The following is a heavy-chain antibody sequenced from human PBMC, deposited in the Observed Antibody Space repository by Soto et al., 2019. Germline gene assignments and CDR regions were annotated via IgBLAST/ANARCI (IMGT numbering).Heavy chain of an antibody. CDR1: GYSFNSYW. CDR2: VHPGNSDI. J-gene: IGHJ4*02. D-gene: IGHD1-1*01. Sequence: GESLKISCKASGYSFNSYWIGWVRQMPGKGLEWMGIVHPGNSDIRYSPSFQGQVTVSVDRSISTAYLQWSSLKASDTAMYYCAAFTGPTFHWGQGTLVTVYS. V-gene: IGHV5-51*01. CDR3: AAFTGPTFH.